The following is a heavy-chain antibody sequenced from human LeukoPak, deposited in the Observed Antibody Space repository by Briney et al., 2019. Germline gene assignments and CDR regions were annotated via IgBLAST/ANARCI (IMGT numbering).Heavy chain of an antibody. CDR3: ARQIASAGTAGFDF. D-gene: IGHD6-13*01. J-gene: IGHJ4*02. CDR1: GDSIGTYY. Sequence: SETLSLTCTVSGDSIGTYYWSWIRQPAGKGLEWIGRIYSTGSTNYNPSLKSRVTMSVDTSKNQFSLRLRSVTAADTAVYYCARQIASAGTAGFDFWGQGALVTVSS. V-gene: IGHV4-4*07. CDR2: IYSTGST.